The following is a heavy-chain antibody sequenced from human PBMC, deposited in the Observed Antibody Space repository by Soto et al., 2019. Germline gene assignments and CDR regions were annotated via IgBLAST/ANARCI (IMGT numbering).Heavy chain of an antibody. CDR1: GGSISSYY. J-gene: IGHJ4*02. CDR2: IYYSGST. CDR3: ARVLPRYCSGGSCYSAFYYFDY. Sequence: PSETLSLTCTVSGGSISSYYLGWIRQPPGKGMEWIGYIYYSGSTNYNPSLKSRVTISVDTSKNQFSLKLSSVTAADTAVYYCARVLPRYCSGGSCYSAFYYFDYWGQGTLVTVSS. V-gene: IGHV4-59*01. D-gene: IGHD2-15*01.